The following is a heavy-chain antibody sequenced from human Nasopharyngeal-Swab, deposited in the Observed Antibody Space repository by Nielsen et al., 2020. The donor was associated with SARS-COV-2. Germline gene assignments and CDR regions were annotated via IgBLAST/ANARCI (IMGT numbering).Heavy chain of an antibody. CDR1: GFTFSSYA. J-gene: IGHJ4*02. CDR3: AIRSGGSYY. V-gene: IGHV3-23*03. Sequence: ESLKISCAASGFTFSSYAMSWVRQAPGKGLEWVSVIYSGGSSTYYADSVKGRFTISRDNSKNTLYLQMNSLRAEDTAVYYCAIRSGGSYYWGQGTLVTVSS. D-gene: IGHD2-15*01. CDR2: IYSGGSST.